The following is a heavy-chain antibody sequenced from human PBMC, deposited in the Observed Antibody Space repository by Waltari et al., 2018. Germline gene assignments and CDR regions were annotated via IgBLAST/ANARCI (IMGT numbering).Heavy chain of an antibody. Sequence: EVQLVESGGGLVQPGRSLRLSCAASGFTFEDYAMHWVRQAPGKGLGWVAGISWNSESIGYADSVQGRFTISRDNAKNSMFLQIHSQRPEDTALYYCVKDVLSDCGGDCYSEHWGQGTLLTVSS. D-gene: IGHD2-21*02. V-gene: IGHV3-9*01. CDR1: GFTFEDYA. CDR2: ISWNSESI. J-gene: IGHJ4*02. CDR3: VKDVLSDCGGDCYSEH.